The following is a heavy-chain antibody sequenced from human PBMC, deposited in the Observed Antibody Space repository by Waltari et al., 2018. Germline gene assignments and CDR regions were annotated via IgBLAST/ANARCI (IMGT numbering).Heavy chain of an antibody. CDR2: ISYDGSNK. CDR1: GFTFSSYA. V-gene: IGHV3-30-3*01. J-gene: IGHJ3*02. Sequence: QVQLVESGGGVVQPGRSLRLSCAASGFTFSSYAMHWVRQAPGKGPGWVAVISYDGSNKYYADSVKGRFTISRDNSKNTLYLQMNSLRAEDTAVYYCARMIAVAGNDALDIWGQGTMVTVSS. D-gene: IGHD6-19*01. CDR3: ARMIAVAGNDALDI.